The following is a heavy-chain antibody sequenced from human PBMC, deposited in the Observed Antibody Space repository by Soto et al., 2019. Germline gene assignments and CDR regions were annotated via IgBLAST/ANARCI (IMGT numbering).Heavy chain of an antibody. CDR3: SRYGSETAMAGYDAFDI. V-gene: IGHV1-2*04. Sequence: ASVKVSCKASGYTFTGYYMHWVRQAPGQGLEWMGWINPNSGGTNYAQKFQGWVTMTRDTSISTAYMELSRLRSDDTAVYYCSRYGSETAMAGYDAFDIWGQGTMVTVSS. CDR1: GYTFTGYY. D-gene: IGHD5-18*01. CDR2: INPNSGGT. J-gene: IGHJ3*02.